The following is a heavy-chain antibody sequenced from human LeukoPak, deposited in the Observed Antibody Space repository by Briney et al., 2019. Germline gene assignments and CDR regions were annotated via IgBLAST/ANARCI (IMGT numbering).Heavy chain of an antibody. CDR1: GFTFSDYY. Sequence: GGSLRLSCAASGFTFSDYYMSWIRQAPGKGLEWVSYISSSGSTIYYADSVKGRFTISRDNAKNPLYLQMNSLRAEDTAVYYCARDTSPITGTTGDAFDIWGQGTMVTVSS. V-gene: IGHV3-11*04. J-gene: IGHJ3*02. D-gene: IGHD1-7*01. CDR2: ISSSGSTI. CDR3: ARDTSPITGTTGDAFDI.